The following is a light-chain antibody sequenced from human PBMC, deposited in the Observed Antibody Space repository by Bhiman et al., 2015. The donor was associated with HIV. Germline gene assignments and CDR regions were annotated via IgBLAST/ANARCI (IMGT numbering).Light chain of an antibody. V-gene: IGLV3-21*01. CDR1: NIGSQN. Sequence: SYELTQPPSVSVAPGKTARITCGGDNIGSQNVHWYQQKPGQAPVLVIYYDTDRPSGIPERFSGSKSGTSATLGITGLQTGDEADYYCGTWHSSLSPGGVFGTGTKVTVL. CDR2: YDT. J-gene: IGLJ1*01. CDR3: GTWHSSLSPGGV.